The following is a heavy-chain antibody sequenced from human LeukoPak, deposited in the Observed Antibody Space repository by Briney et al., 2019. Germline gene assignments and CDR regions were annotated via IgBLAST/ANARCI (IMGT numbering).Heavy chain of an antibody. V-gene: IGHV4-39*01. J-gene: IGHJ4*02. CDR1: GGSISSDSYY. D-gene: IGHD2-15*01. Sequence: SETLSLTCAVSGGSISSDSYYWGWIRQPPGKGLEWIGSIYPGGTTYYNPSLKSRVTISVDTSKNQFSLKLTSVTAADAAAYYCARHSRNCSGGYCYLYYWGQGTPVTVSS. CDR3: ARHSRNCSGGYCYLYY. CDR2: IYPGGTT.